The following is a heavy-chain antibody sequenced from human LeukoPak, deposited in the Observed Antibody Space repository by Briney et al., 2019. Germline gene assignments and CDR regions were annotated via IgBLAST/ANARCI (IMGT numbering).Heavy chain of an antibody. V-gene: IGHV3-30-3*01. CDR3: ARDRSLGFLEWLTGHVIDY. J-gene: IGHJ4*02. CDR2: ISYDGSNK. D-gene: IGHD3-3*01. Sequence: PGGSLRLSCAASGFTFSSYAMHWVRQAPGKGLEWVAVISYDGSNKYYADSVKGRFIISRDNSKNTLYLQMNSLRAEDTAVYYCARDRSLGFLEWLTGHVIDYWGQGTLVTVSS. CDR1: GFTFSSYA.